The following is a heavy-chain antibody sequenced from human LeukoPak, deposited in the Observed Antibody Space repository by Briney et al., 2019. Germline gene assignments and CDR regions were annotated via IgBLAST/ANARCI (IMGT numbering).Heavy chain of an antibody. J-gene: IGHJ4*02. CDR2: ISGSGGST. CDR3: AKVMVRGVIITGIFDY. V-gene: IGHV3-23*01. CDR1: GFTFSSYA. Sequence: PGGSLRLSCAASGFTFSSYAMIWVRQSPGKGREWVSAISGSGGSTYYADSVKGRFTISRDNSKNTLYLQMNSLRAEDTAVYYCAKVMVRGVIITGIFDYWGQGTLVTVSS. D-gene: IGHD3-10*01.